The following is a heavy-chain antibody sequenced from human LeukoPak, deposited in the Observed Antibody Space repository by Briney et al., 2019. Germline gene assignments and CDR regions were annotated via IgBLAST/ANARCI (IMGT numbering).Heavy chain of an antibody. J-gene: IGHJ3*02. D-gene: IGHD3-22*01. Sequence: PSETLSLTCAVYGGSFSGYYWSWIRQPPGKGLEWIGEINHSGSTNYSPSLKSRVTISVDTSKNQFSLKLNSVTAADTAVYYCARYDYYDNSARFDIWGQGTMVTVSS. CDR2: INHSGST. CDR3: ARYDYYDNSARFDI. V-gene: IGHV4-34*01. CDR1: GGSFSGYY.